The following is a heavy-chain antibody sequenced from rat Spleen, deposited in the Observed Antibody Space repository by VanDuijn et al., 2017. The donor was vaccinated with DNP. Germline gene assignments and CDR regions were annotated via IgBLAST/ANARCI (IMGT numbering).Heavy chain of an antibody. D-gene: IGHD1-6*01. V-gene: IGHV5-58*01. J-gene: IGHJ2*01. Sequence: EVQLVETGGGLVQPGRSLKVSCVASGFTFSSYWMYWIRQAPGKGLEWVASINTDGDSTYYVDSVKGRFTISRNNAENTAYLQMNSLRFDDTATYYCAKDPEYYGFQGYFDYWGQGVMVTVSS. CDR2: INTDGDST. CDR3: AKDPEYYGFQGYFDY. CDR1: GFTFSSYW.